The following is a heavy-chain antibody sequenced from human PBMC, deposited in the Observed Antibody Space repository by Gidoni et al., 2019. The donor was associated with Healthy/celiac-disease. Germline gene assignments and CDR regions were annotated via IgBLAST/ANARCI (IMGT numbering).Heavy chain of an antibody. CDR1: GFTFSRYV. Sequence: QVQLVESGGGVVQPGRSLRLSCAASGFTFSRYVMHWVRQAPGKALEWVAVISYDGSNKYYADSVKGRFTISRDNSKNTLYLQMNSLRAEDTAVYYCAKATRYLARIAAAGMGWSSYYYYMDVWGKGTTVTVSS. CDR2: ISYDGSNK. J-gene: IGHJ6*03. CDR3: AKATRYLARIAAAGMGWSSYYYYMDV. V-gene: IGHV3-30*18. D-gene: IGHD6-13*01.